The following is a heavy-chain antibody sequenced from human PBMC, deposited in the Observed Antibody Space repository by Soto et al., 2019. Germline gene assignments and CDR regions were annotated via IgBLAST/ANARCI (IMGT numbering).Heavy chain of an antibody. Sequence: QVQLVQSGAEVKKPGASVKVSCKASGYTFSNFAMHWVRQAPGQRLEWMGWINPGNVNTKYSQTFQGRVTITRDTSASTAYMELSSLRAEDTAVYYCARAVARGVKTIYYYYGMDVWGQGNTVTVSS. J-gene: IGHJ6*02. V-gene: IGHV1-3*01. CDR3: ARAVARGVKTIYYYYGMDV. D-gene: IGHD3-10*01. CDR2: INPGNVNT. CDR1: GYTFSNFA.